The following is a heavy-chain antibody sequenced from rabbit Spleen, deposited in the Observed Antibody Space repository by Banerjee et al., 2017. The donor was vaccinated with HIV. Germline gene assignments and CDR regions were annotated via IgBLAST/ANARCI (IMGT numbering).Heavy chain of an antibody. V-gene: IGHV1S7*01. CDR1: GFTLSSYY. D-gene: IGHD8-1*01. Sequence: QLEESAGGLVQPGGSLKLSCKASGFTLSSYYMNWVRQAPGKGLEWIGYIDPVFGITYYANWVNGRFSISSDNAQNTVDLQMNSLTPADTATYFCARDAGTSFSTYGMDLWGPGTLVTV. CDR3: ARDAGTSFSTYGMDL. J-gene: IGHJ6*01. CDR2: IDPVFGIT.